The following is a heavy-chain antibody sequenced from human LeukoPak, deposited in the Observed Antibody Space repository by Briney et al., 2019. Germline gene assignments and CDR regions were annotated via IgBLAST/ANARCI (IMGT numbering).Heavy chain of an antibody. CDR1: GFTFSSYG. CDR3: ARGRGSLGPYYFDY. D-gene: IGHD1-26*01. Sequence: GGSLRLSCAASGFTFSSYGMRWVRQAPGKGPEWVAVIWYDGSNKYYADSVKGRFTISRDNSKNTLYLQMNSLRAEDTAVYYCARGRGSLGPYYFDYWGQGTLVTVSS. J-gene: IGHJ4*02. V-gene: IGHV3-33*01. CDR2: IWYDGSNK.